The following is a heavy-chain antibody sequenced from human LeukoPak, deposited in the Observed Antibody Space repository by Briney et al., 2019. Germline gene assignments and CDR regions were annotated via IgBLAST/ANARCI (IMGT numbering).Heavy chain of an antibody. CDR2: IRSKAYGGTT. J-gene: IGHJ4*02. Sequence: GGSPRLSCTASGFTFGDYAMSWVRQAPGKGLEWVGFIRSKAYGGTTEYAASVKGRFTISRDDSKSIAYLQMNSLKTEDTAVYYCTRDREWELPLDYWGQGTLVTVSS. CDR1: GFTFGDYA. D-gene: IGHD1-26*01. CDR3: TRDREWELPLDY. V-gene: IGHV3-49*04.